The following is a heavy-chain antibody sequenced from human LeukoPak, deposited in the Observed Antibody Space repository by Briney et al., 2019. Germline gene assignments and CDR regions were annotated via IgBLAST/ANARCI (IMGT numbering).Heavy chain of an antibody. V-gene: IGHV3-30*02. CDR2: IHHDGSNK. CDR3: AKDRLLWFGELSYHYFDY. CDR1: GFTFSSYG. J-gene: IGHJ4*02. Sequence: GGSLRLSCAASGFTFSSYGMHWVRQAPGKGLDWVAFIHHDGSNKYYADSVKGRFTISRDNSKNTLYLQMNSLRAEDTAVYYCAKDRLLWFGELSYHYFDYWGQGTLVTVSS. D-gene: IGHD3-10*01.